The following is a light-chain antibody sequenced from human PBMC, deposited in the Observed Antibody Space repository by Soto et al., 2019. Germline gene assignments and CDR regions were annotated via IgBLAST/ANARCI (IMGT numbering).Light chain of an antibody. CDR3: QQSDSLAIT. Sequence: IQMTQSPSSLSASVGDRVTITCRASQDISNYLNWYQQRPGKAPKLLIYDASNLERGVPSRFSGTRSGTHFTFAITSLQPEDVATYYCQQSDSLAITFGQGTRLEI. CDR1: QDISNY. V-gene: IGKV1-33*01. J-gene: IGKJ5*01. CDR2: DAS.